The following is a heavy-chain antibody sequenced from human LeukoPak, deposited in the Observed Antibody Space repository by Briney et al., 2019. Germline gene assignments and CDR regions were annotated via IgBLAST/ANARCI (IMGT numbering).Heavy chain of an antibody. V-gene: IGHV3-7*01. J-gene: IGHJ4*02. D-gene: IGHD3-3*01. Sequence: GGSLRLSCAASGFTFRSYWMSWVRQAPGKGLEWVANIKQDGSEKYYVDSVKGRFTISRDIAKNSLHLQVNSLRAEDTAVYYCARWNFWSGYFDYWGQGTLVTVSS. CDR2: IKQDGSEK. CDR3: ARWNFWSGYFDY. CDR1: GFTFRSYW.